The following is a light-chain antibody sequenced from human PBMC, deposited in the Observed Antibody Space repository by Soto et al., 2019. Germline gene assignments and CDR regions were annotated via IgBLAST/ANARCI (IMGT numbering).Light chain of an antibody. J-gene: IGKJ3*01. Sequence: EIVMTQSPATLSVSPGERATLSCRASQSVGSNLAWYQQKPGQAPRLLIYGASTRATGIPARFSSSGSGTEFTLTVSIFQSEDLAVYYCQQSNDWPFTFGPATKVHIK. CDR3: QQSNDWPFT. V-gene: IGKV3-15*01. CDR2: GAS. CDR1: QSVGSN.